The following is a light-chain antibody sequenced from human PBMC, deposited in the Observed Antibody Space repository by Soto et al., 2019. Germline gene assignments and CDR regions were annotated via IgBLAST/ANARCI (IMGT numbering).Light chain of an antibody. Sequence: QSVLTQPPSVSGAPGQRVTIFCTASSSNIGAGYDVHWYQQLPGTAPKLLIYGNSNRPSGVPDRFSGSKSGTSASLAITGLQAEDEADYYCQSYDSSLSGYVFGTGTKVTVL. J-gene: IGLJ1*01. CDR1: SSNIGAGYD. CDR3: QSYDSSLSGYV. CDR2: GNS. V-gene: IGLV1-40*01.